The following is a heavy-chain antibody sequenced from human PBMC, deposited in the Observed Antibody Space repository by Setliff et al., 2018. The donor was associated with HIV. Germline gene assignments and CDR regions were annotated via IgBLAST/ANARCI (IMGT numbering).Heavy chain of an antibody. CDR2: IYPSGST. J-gene: IGHJ4*02. CDR1: HYSISSEYY. CDR3: ARLDTIMLYTDC. D-gene: IGHD3-16*01. Sequence: SETLSLTCSVSHYSISSEYYWGWFRQPPGKGLEYIGSIYPSGSTYYSPFFKSRVSMSIDTSKDQFSLRLKSLTASDTAVYYCARLDTIMLYTDCWGQGTLVTVSS. V-gene: IGHV4-38-2*02.